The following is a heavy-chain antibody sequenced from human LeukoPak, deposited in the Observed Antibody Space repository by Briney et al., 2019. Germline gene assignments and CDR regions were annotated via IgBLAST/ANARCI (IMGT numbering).Heavy chain of an antibody. V-gene: IGHV4-34*01. Sequence: SETLSLTCAVYGGSFSGYYWSWIRQPPGRGLEWIGEINHSGSTNYNPSLKSRVTISVDTSKNQFSLKLSSVTAADTAVYYCARAGRIAATRAPDYWGQGTLVTVSS. D-gene: IGHD6-25*01. J-gene: IGHJ4*02. CDR2: INHSGST. CDR1: GGSFSGYY. CDR3: ARAGRIAATRAPDY.